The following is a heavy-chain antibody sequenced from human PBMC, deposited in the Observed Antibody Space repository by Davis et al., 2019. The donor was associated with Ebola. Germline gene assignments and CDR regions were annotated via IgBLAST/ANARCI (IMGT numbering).Heavy chain of an antibody. CDR2: INPNSGGT. Sequence: ASVKVSCKASGYTFTSYGISWVRQAPGQGLEWMGWINPNSGGTNYAQKFQGWVTMTRDTSISTAYMELSRLRSDDTAVYYCARGGGISKRTMGYWGQGTLVTVSS. CDR1: GYTFTSYG. CDR3: ARGGGISKRTMGY. V-gene: IGHV1-2*04. D-gene: IGHD4-23*01. J-gene: IGHJ4*02.